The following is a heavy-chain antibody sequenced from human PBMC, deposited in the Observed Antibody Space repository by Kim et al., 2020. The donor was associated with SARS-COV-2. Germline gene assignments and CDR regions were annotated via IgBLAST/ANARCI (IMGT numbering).Heavy chain of an antibody. CDR3: ARAGYYYDSSAYLDWFDP. V-gene: IGHV4-34*01. CDR1: GGSFSGYY. D-gene: IGHD3-22*01. CDR2: INHSGST. Sequence: SETLSLTCAVYGGSFSGYYWSWIRQPPGKGLEWIGEINHSGSTNYNPSLKSRVTISVDTSKNQFSLKLSSVTAADTAVYYCARAGYYYDSSAYLDWFDPWGQGTLVTVSS. J-gene: IGHJ5*02.